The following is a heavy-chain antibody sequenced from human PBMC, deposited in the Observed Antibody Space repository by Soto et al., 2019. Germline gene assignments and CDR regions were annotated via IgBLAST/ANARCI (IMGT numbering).Heavy chain of an antibody. J-gene: IGHJ4*02. V-gene: IGHV1-3*05. CDR3: AXXLGGARTYFDY. D-gene: IGHD3-10*01. Sequence: QVQLVQSGAEEKKPGASVKVSCKASGYTFTSYGMHWVRQAPGQRLEWMGWINAGNGNTKYSQKFQGRVTISRDTSASTXYMELXSXXXXDTAVYYCAXXLGGARTYFDYWGQGTLVTVSS. CDR1: GYTFTSYG. CDR2: INAGNGNT.